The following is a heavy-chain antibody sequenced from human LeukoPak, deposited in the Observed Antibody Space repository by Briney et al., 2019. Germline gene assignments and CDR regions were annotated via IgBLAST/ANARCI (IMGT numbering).Heavy chain of an antibody. D-gene: IGHD6-13*01. Sequence: GGSLRLSCAASGFTFSSYGIHWVRQAPGKGLEWVAFIRFDGSNKYYADSVKGRFTIPRDNSKNTLYLQMNSLRAEDTAVYYCAKDRGSSWNFDYWGQGTLVTVSS. CDR3: AKDRGSSWNFDY. CDR2: IRFDGSNK. CDR1: GFTFSSYG. J-gene: IGHJ4*02. V-gene: IGHV3-30*02.